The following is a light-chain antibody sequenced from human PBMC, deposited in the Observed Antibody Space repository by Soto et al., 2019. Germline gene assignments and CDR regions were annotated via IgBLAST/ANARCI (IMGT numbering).Light chain of an antibody. CDR3: HQYNNWPPGT. J-gene: IGKJ1*01. CDR1: QSVRDY. V-gene: IGKV3-15*01. CDR2: RAS. Sequence: EVVMTQSPATLSVSAGERATLSCRASQSVRDYLAWYQHKPGQAPRLLIYRASIRATGIPARFTASGSGTEFTLTISSLQSEDFALYYCHQYNNWPPGTFGQGTKVDIK.